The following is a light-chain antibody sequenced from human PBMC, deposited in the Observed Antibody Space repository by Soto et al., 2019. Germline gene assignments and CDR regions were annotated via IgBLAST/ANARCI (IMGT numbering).Light chain of an antibody. V-gene: IGKV1-39*01. CDR1: QSISSY. J-gene: IGKJ2*03. Sequence: DIQMTQSPSSLSASVGDRVTITCRASQSISSYLNWYQQKPGKATKLLIYAASSLQSGVPSRFSGSGSGTEFTLTISSLQPEDFATYYCQQSYSNPTMDSFGQGTKLEIK. CDR2: AAS. CDR3: QQSYSNPTMDS.